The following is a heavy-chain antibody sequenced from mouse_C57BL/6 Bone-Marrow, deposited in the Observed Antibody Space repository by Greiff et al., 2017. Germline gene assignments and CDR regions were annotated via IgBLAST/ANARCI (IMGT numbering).Heavy chain of an antibody. CDR3: AREGVWLGWYFDV. J-gene: IGHJ1*03. CDR2: IYPRSGNT. V-gene: IGHV1-81*01. D-gene: IGHD2-2*01. Sequence: VQLQQSGAELARPGASVKLSCKASGYTFTSYGISWVKQRTGQGLEWIGEIYPRSGNTYYNEKFKGKATLTADKSSSTAYMELRSLTSEDSAVYFCAREGVWLGWYFDVWGTGTTVTVSS. CDR1: GYTFTSYG.